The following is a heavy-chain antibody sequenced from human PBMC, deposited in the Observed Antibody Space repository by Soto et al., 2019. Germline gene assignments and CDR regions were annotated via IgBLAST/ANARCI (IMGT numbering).Heavy chain of an antibody. J-gene: IGHJ4*02. Sequence: ASGQVSCKASVCSFPSWGIIWERQPPGHRHEWMGLMNPNSGNTGYAQRFQGRVTMTRNTSISTAYMELSSLRSEDTVVYYCVAGYCSSTICSREGYYFDYWGQGTPVTVSS. CDR3: VAGYCSSTICSREGYYFDY. D-gene: IGHD2-2*01. CDR1: VCSFPSWG. V-gene: IGHV1-8*01. CDR2: MNPNSGNT.